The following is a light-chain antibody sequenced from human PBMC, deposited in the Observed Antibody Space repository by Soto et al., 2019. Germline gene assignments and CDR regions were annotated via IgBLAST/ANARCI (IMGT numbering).Light chain of an antibody. V-gene: IGKV3D-20*02. J-gene: IGKJ5*01. Sequence: EIVLTQSPGTLSLSPGERATLSCRASQSVSSSYLAWYQQKPGQAPRLLIYDASNRATGIPARFSGSGSATDFTLTISSLEPEDFAMYYCQHRSDWPITFGQGTRLEIK. CDR3: QHRSDWPIT. CDR1: QSVSSSY. CDR2: DAS.